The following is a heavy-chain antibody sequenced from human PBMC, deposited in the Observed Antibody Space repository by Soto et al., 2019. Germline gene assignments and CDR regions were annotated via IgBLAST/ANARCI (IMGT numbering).Heavy chain of an antibody. CDR1: GLTVSGKKY. CDR2: LYDVDGT. V-gene: IGHV3-66*02. CDR3: ARGSGAHYNSGTLLN. Sequence: GGSLRLSCAAFGLTVSGKKYISWVRQAPGKGLEWVSALYDVDGTYYADSVKGRFTISRDNFENTLYLQVNSLRTEDTAVYYCARGSGAHYNSGTLLNWGQGTLVTVSS. J-gene: IGHJ4*02. D-gene: IGHD3-10*01.